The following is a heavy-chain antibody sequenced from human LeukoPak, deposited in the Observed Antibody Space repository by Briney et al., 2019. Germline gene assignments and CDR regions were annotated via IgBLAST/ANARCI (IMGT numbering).Heavy chain of an antibody. CDR2: IYTSGST. CDR3: ARDSTFGGITAAMDV. D-gene: IGHD3-3*01. V-gene: IGHV4-4*07. J-gene: IGHJ6*03. CDR1: GGSISSYY. Sequence: SETLSLTCTVSGGSISSYYWSRIRQPAGKGLEWIGRIYTSGSTNYNPSLKSRVTMSVDTSKNQFSLKLSSVTAADTAVYYCARDSTFGGITAAMDVWGKGTTVTVSS.